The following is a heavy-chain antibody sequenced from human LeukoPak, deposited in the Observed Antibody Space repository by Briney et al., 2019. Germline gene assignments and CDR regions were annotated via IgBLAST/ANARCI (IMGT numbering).Heavy chain of an antibody. Sequence: PSQTLSLTCTVSGGSISSGSYYWSWIRQPAGKGLEWIGRIYTSGRTNYNPSLKSQVTISVDTSNSQFSLKMSSVTAADTAVYYCARGAGDYDFWSGYGNHNWFDPWGQGTLVTVSS. CDR1: GGSISSGSYY. D-gene: IGHD3-3*01. CDR2: IYTSGRT. V-gene: IGHV4-61*02. J-gene: IGHJ5*02. CDR3: ARGAGDYDFWSGYGNHNWFDP.